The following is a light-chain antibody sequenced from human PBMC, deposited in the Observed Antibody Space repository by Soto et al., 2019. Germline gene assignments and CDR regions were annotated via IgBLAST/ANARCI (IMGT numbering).Light chain of an antibody. CDR1: SSNLGAGFD. J-gene: IGLJ1*01. CDR2: GND. CDR3: QSYVSSLSALYV. Sequence: QSVLTQPPSVSGAPGQRVTISCTGSSSNLGAGFDVPWYQQLPGTAPKLLIYGNDNRPSGVPGRFSGSKSGTSASLAITGLHAEDEDEDYCQSYVSSLSALYVFGTGTKVTVL. V-gene: IGLV1-40*01.